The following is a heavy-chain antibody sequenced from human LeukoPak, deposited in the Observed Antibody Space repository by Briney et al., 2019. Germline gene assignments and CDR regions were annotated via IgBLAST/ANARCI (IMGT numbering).Heavy chain of an antibody. CDR3: ARSYDSSGYYRAFDI. V-gene: IGHV4-59*01. CDR2: FHYSGST. D-gene: IGHD3-22*01. Sequence: SETLSLTCTVSGGSISSYYWSWIRQPPGKGLEWIGYFHYSGSTNYNPSLKSRVTISVDTSKNQFSLKLSSLTAADTAVYYCARSYDSSGYYRAFDIWGQGTMVTVSS. CDR1: GGSISSYY. J-gene: IGHJ3*02.